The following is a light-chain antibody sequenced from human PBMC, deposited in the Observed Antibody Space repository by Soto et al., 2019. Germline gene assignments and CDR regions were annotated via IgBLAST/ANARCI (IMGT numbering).Light chain of an antibody. Sequence: DIVMTQSPPTLSVSPGDSATLSCRASQSVTSNLAWYQQKPSQPPRLLIYDADTRATGVPARFSGSGSETEFALIISSLQSEDSAVYFCKQYHDWYAFGQGTKLEI. J-gene: IGKJ2*01. CDR1: QSVTSN. CDR3: KQYHDWYA. V-gene: IGKV3-15*01. CDR2: DAD.